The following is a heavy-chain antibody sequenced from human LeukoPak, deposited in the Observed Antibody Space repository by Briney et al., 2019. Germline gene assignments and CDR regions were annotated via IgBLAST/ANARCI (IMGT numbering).Heavy chain of an antibody. CDR1: GFTFSSYN. Sequence: PGGSLRLSCAASGFTFSSYNMNWVRQAPGKGLEWVSYICSGSSTIYYADSVKGLITLSRDNAKHSLYLQMNSLRDEDTAVYYCAREMTAVTRLRRQAPNYYYGMDVWGRGTTVTVSS. CDR2: ICSGSSTI. J-gene: IGHJ6*01. V-gene: IGHV3-48*02. CDR3: AREMTAVTRLRRQAPNYYYGMDV. D-gene: IGHD4-17*01.